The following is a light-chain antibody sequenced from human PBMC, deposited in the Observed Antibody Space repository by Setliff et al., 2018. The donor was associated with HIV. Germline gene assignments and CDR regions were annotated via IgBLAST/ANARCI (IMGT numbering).Light chain of an antibody. CDR2: TNS. V-gene: IGLV1-44*01. CDR1: NSNIGTTT. CDR3: ASWDDSLKVYV. J-gene: IGLJ1*01. Sequence: QSALPQSPSVSGTPGQRVTISCSGSNSNIGTTTVNWYQRLPGAAPKLIIYTNSHRPSGVPDRFSGPKSGTSASLAISGLRSEDEAEYYCASWDDSLKVYVFGSGTKVTVL.